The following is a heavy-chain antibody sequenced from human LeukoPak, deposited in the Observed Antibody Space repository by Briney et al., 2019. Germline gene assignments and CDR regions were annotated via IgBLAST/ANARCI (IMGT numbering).Heavy chain of an antibody. Sequence: PGGSLRLSCAASGFTFSSYGMHWVSQAPGKGLEWVAVISYDGSNKYYADSVKGRFTISRDNSKNTLYLQMNSLRAEDMAVYYCAKDHYYGSGSLPDYWGQGTPVTVSS. CDR1: GFTFSSYG. CDR3: AKDHYYGSGSLPDY. D-gene: IGHD3-10*01. V-gene: IGHV3-30*18. CDR2: ISYDGSNK. J-gene: IGHJ4*02.